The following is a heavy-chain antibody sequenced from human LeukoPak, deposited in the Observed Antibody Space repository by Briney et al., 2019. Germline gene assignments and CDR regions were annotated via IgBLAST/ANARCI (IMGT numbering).Heavy chain of an antibody. J-gene: IGHJ6*02. CDR3: ARDLGGYSYGGYYYYGMDV. V-gene: IGHV1-69*04. Sequence: SVKVSCKASGGTFSSYTISWVRQAPGQGLEWMERIIPILGIANYAQKFQGRVTITADKSTSTAYMELSSLRSEDTAVYYCARDLGGYSYGGYYYYGMDVWGQGTTVTVSS. D-gene: IGHD5-18*01. CDR1: GGTFSSYT. CDR2: IIPILGIA.